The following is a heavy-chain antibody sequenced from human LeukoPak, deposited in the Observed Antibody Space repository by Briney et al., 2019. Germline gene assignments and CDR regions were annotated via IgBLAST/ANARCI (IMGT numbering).Heavy chain of an antibody. CDR1: GYSFTSYW. CDR2: IYPGDSDT. Sequence: PGESLKISCKGSGYSFTSYWIGWVRQMPGKGLEWMGIIYPGDSDTRYSPSFQGQVTISADKSISTAYLQWSSLKASDTAMYYCARWGRDLDFFTFGGVIVLPYWGQGTLVTVSS. CDR3: ARWGRDLDFFTFGGVIVLPY. D-gene: IGHD3-16*02. J-gene: IGHJ4*02. V-gene: IGHV5-51*01.